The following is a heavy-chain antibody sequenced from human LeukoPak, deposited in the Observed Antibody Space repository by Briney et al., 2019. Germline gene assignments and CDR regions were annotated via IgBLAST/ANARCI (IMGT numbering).Heavy chain of an antibody. J-gene: IGHJ4*02. Sequence: GRSLRLSCAASGFTVSNYGMHWVRQAPGKGRDWVAVIWYDGSNKYYADSVKGRFTLSRDNSKNTLFLQMNSLRPEDTAVYFCARDLTQLALFDYWGQGTLVTVSS. V-gene: IGHV3-33*01. CDR2: IWYDGSNK. CDR3: ARDLTQLALFDY. CDR1: GFTVSNYG. D-gene: IGHD6-13*01.